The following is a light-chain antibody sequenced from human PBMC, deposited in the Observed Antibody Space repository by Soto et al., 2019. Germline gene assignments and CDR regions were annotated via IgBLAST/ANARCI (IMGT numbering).Light chain of an antibody. CDR2: AAS. J-gene: IGKJ5*01. CDR3: QQYGSSPPIT. CDR1: QSVDNN. Sequence: EIVLTQSPATLSLSPGERATLSCRASQSVDNNVAWYKQKPGQAPRLLIFAASSRASGIPDRFSGSGSGTDFTLTISRLEPEDFAVYYCQQYGSSPPITFGQGTRLEIK. V-gene: IGKV3-20*01.